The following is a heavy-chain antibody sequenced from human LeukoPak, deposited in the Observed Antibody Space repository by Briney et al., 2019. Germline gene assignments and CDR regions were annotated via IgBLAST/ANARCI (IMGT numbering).Heavy chain of an antibody. J-gene: IGHJ4*02. D-gene: IGHD6-19*01. CDR3: AKVGAVAAVEN. CDR1: GFTFSSYG. V-gene: IGHV3-30*18. CDR2: ISHDGGNE. Sequence: GRALRLSCAASGFTFSSYGIHWVRQAPGKGLEWVAVISHDGGNEYYADSVKGRFTISRDNSKNTLYLQMDGLRVEDTAVYYCAKVGAVAAVENWGQGTLVTVSS.